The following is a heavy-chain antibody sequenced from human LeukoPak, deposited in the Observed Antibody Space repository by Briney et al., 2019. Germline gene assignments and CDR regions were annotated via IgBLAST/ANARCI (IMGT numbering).Heavy chain of an antibody. CDR1: GGSISRYY. Sequence: MASETLPLTCTVSGGSISRYYWSWIRQPPGKGLEWIGNIYYSGSTNYNPSLKSRVTISVDTSKNQFSLKVTSVTAADTAVYYCARDYYDSGSSALWGQGTLVTVSS. V-gene: IGHV4-59*01. D-gene: IGHD3-10*01. CDR3: ARDYYDSGSSAL. J-gene: IGHJ4*02. CDR2: IYYSGST.